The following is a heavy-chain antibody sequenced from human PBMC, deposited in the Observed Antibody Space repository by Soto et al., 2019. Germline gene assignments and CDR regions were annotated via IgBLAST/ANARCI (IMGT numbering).Heavy chain of an antibody. J-gene: IGHJ5*02. CDR1: GYTFTRYG. CDR3: AREGRHCSGGSCYAYDWFDP. D-gene: IGHD2-15*01. V-gene: IGHV1-18*04. CDR2: ISAYNGNT. Sequence: QVQLVQSGAEVKKPGASVKVSCKASGYTFTRYGFSWVRQAPGQGPEWMGWISAYNGNTNYAQKFQGRVTMTTDTSTSTAYMESKSLRSDDTAVYYCAREGRHCSGGSCYAYDWFDPWGQGTLVTVSS.